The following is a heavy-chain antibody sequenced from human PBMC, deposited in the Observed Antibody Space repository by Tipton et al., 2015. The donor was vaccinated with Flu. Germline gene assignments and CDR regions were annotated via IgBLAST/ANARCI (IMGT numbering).Heavy chain of an antibody. D-gene: IGHD7-27*01. CDR3: ARGYLGKGSDY. V-gene: IGHV3-53*01. CDR1: GLTVSSNY. Sequence: SLRLSCAVSGLTVSSNYMSWFRQAPGEGLEWVSVVYSDGTTHYADSVKGRFTISRDSSQNTLYLEMNSLRAEDTAVFYCARGYLGKGSDYWGQGTLVTVSS. J-gene: IGHJ4*02. CDR2: VYSDGTT.